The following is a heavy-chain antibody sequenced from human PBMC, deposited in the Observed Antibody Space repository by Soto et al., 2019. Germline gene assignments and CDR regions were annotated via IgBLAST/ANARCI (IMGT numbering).Heavy chain of an antibody. V-gene: IGHV4-30-4*01. D-gene: IGHD3-10*01. J-gene: IGHJ5*02. Sequence: LSLTCTVSGDSISSGNHYWSWIRQPPGKGLEWIGYIFYSGTAYYNPSLKSRLTISVDTSKNQFSLKLSSVTAADTAVYYCARTDYGTAYFDPWGQGSLVTVSS. CDR3: ARTDYGTAYFDP. CDR2: IFYSGTA. CDR1: GDSISSGNHY.